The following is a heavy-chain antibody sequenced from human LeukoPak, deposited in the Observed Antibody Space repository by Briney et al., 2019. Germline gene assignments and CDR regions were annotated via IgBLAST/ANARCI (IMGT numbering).Heavy chain of an antibody. Sequence: GGSLRLSCAASGFTFRSYGMHWVRQAPGKGLEWVAFIRYDGNSNYYADSVKGRFTISRDNSRSTLYLQMNSLRAEDTAVYYCAKEEVISGNHGVYFDYWGQGALVTVSS. CDR1: GFTFRSYG. CDR2: IRYDGNSN. CDR3: AKEEVISGNHGVYFDY. J-gene: IGHJ4*02. V-gene: IGHV3-30*02. D-gene: IGHD3-22*01.